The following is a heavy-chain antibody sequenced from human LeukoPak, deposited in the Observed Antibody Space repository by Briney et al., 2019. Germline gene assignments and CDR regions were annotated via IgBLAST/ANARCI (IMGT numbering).Heavy chain of an antibody. CDR2: ISSSSSYI. D-gene: IGHD3-10*01. Sequence: GGSLRLSCAASGFTFSNYAVHWVRQAPGKGLEWVSSISSSSSYIYYADSVKGRFTISRDNAKNSLYLQMNSLRAEDTAVYYCAREPYYYGSGSYDYWGQGTLVTVSS. J-gene: IGHJ4*02. V-gene: IGHV3-21*01. CDR3: AREPYYYGSGSYDY. CDR1: GFTFSNYA.